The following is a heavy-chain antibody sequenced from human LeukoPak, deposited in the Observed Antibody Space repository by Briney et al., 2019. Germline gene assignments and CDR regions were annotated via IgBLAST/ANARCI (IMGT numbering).Heavy chain of an antibody. CDR1: GFTFSNYN. CDR3: AREYSTSWSDY. Sequence: GGSLRLSCAASGFTFSNYNMNWVRQAPGKGLEWVSSITTSSSYIYYADSVKGRFTISRDNAKNSLYLQMNSLRVEDTAVYYCAREYSTSWSDYWGRGTPVTVSS. V-gene: IGHV3-21*01. J-gene: IGHJ4*02. CDR2: ITTSSSYI. D-gene: IGHD6-13*01.